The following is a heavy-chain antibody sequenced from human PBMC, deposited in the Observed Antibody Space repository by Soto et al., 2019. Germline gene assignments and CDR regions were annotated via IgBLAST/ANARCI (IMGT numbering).Heavy chain of an antibody. CDR1: GFTFSSYD. D-gene: IGHD6-19*01. Sequence: EVQLVESGGGLVQPGGSLRLSCAASGFTFSSYDMHWVRQATGKGLEWVSAIGTAGDTYYPGSVKGRFTISRENAKNSLYLQMNSLRAGDTAVCYCARAVAGTGRFDYWGQGTLVTVSS. J-gene: IGHJ4*02. CDR2: IGTAGDT. V-gene: IGHV3-13*01. CDR3: ARAVAGTGRFDY.